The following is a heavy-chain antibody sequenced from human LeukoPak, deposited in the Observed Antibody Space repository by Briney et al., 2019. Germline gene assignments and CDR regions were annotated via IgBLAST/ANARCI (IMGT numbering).Heavy chain of an antibody. CDR2: IYYSGST. V-gene: IGHV4-39*01. Sequence: SETLSLTCTVSGGSISSSSYYWGWIRQPPGKGLEWIGSIYYSGSTYYNPSLKSRVTISVDTSKNQFSLKLSSVTAADTAVYYCARGKGNSRSYYGMDVWGQGTTVTVSS. D-gene: IGHD5-18*01. CDR3: ARGKGNSRSYYGMDV. J-gene: IGHJ6*02. CDR1: GGSISSSSYY.